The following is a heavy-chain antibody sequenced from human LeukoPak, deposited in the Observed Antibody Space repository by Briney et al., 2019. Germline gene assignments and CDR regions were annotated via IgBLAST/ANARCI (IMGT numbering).Heavy chain of an antibody. CDR1: GGSISSGESY. Sequence: PSETLSLTCTVSGGSISSGESYWSWIRQPPGKGLEWIGYIYYSGSTYYNASLKSRVTIPVDTSKNQFSLELSSVTAADTAVYYCARDFTSGYGGTDIWGQGTMVTVSS. V-gene: IGHV4-30-4*01. D-gene: IGHD5-12*01. CDR2: IYYSGST. J-gene: IGHJ3*02. CDR3: ARDFTSGYGGTDI.